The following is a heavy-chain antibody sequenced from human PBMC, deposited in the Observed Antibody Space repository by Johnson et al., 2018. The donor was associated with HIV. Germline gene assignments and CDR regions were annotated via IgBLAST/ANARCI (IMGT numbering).Heavy chain of an antibody. V-gene: IGHV3-23*04. CDR2: ISGSGGST. CDR1: GFTLSSYA. Sequence: EKLVESGGGLVQPGGSLRLSCAASGFTLSSYAMHWVRQAPGTGLEWVSAISGSGGSTSYADSVKGRFTISRDNSKNTLYLQMNSLRAEDTAVYYCASSSYYDSSGFYAFDIWGQGTMVTVSS. D-gene: IGHD3-22*01. CDR3: ASSSYYDSSGFYAFDI. J-gene: IGHJ3*02.